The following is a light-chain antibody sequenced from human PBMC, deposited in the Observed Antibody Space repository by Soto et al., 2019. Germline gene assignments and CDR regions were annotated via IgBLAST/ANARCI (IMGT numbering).Light chain of an antibody. CDR3: QQRDTLLT. CDR1: QDISIY. J-gene: IGKJ4*01. CDR2: DAS. Sequence: DIQMTQSPSSLSAPVGDRVTITCQASQDISIYLNWYKQRPGKAPEVLIYDASNLERGVPSRFSGSGSGTDFTLTITGLRPEDFATYYCQQRDTLLTFGGGTTVEL. V-gene: IGKV1-33*01.